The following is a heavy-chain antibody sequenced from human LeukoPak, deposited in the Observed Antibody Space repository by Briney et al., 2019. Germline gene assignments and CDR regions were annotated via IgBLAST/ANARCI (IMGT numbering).Heavy chain of an antibody. CDR3: ARVRGVYCSSTSCYFDY. J-gene: IGHJ4*02. CDR1: GYTFTGYY. CDR2: INPNSGGT. V-gene: IGHV1-2*02. D-gene: IGHD2-2*01. Sequence: ASVKVSCKASGYTFTGYYMHWVRQAPGQGLEWMGWINPNSGGTNYAQKSQGRVTMTRDTSISTAYMELSRLRSDDTAVYYCARVRGVYCSSTSCYFDYWGQGTLVTVSS.